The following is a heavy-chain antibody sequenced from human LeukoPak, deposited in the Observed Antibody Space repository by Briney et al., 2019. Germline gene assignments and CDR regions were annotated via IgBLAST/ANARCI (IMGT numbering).Heavy chain of an antibody. CDR2: IIPIFGTA. D-gene: IGHD5-12*01. Sequence: GASVKVSCKASGGTFSSYAISWVRQAPGQGLEWTGGIIPIFGTANYAQKFQGRVTITADESTSTAYMELSSLRSEDTAVYYCARDGPGPLRGDYWGQGTLVTVSS. V-gene: IGHV1-69*13. CDR3: ARDGPGPLRGDY. J-gene: IGHJ4*02. CDR1: GGTFSSYA.